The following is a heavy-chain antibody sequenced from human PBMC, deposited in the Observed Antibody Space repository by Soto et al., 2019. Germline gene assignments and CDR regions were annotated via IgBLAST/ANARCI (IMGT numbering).Heavy chain of an antibody. CDR1: GGTFSSYA. Sequence: SVKVSCKASGGTFSSYAISWVRQAPGQGLEWMGGIIPIFGTANYAQKFQGRVTITADESTRTAYMELSSLRSEDTAVYYCERDIRYSSSNYYYYYGMDVWGQGTKVTVS. CDR3: ERDIRYSSSNYYYYYGMDV. J-gene: IGHJ6*02. D-gene: IGHD6-6*01. CDR2: IIPIFGTA. V-gene: IGHV1-69*13.